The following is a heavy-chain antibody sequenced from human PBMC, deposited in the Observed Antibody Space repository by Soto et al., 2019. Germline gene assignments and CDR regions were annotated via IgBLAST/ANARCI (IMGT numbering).Heavy chain of an antibody. J-gene: IGHJ5*01. Sequence: EVQLVESGGGVVRPGGSLRLACAASGFNLDEYGMSWVRQAPGKGLEWVSGMHRNGAPTGYADSVKGRFTMSRDDAKNSLYLQNNSLRAEDTAFYYCARDHRWGYVYGDSGDSWGHGTLVTVSS. CDR1: GFNLDEYG. CDR3: ARDHRWGYVYGDSGDS. D-gene: IGHD4-17*01. CDR2: MHRNGAPT. V-gene: IGHV3-20*04.